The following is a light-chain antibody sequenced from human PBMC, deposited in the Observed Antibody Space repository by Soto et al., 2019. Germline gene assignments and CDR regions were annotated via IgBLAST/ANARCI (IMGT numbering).Light chain of an antibody. CDR2: AAS. CDR3: QQNYSIPIT. J-gene: IGKJ5*01. Sequence: DIQMTQSPSSLSASVGDRVTITCRASQSISTYLNWYHQKPGKAPDLLIYAASSLKSGVPSRFSGSGSGTDFTLTITGLQPADFATYYCQQNYSIPITFGQGKRLDIK. V-gene: IGKV1-39*01. CDR1: QSISTY.